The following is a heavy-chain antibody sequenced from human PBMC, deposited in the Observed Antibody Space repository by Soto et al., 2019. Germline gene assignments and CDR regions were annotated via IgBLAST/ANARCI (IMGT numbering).Heavy chain of an antibody. V-gene: IGHV1-8*01. CDR3: ARGRHIVVVTAIGDCYGMDV. J-gene: IGHJ6*02. CDR2: MNPNSGNT. CDR1: GYTFTSYD. Sequence: QVQLVQSGAEVKKPGASVKVSCKASGYTFTSYDINWVRQATGQGLEWMGWMNPNSGNTGYAQKFQGRVTMTRNTSITRAYMEQRSLRSEDKDVYYWARGRHIVVVTAIGDCYGMDVWGQGTTVTVSS. D-gene: IGHD2-21*02.